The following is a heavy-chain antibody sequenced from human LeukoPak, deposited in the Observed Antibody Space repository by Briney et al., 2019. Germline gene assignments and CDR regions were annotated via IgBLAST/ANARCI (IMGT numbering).Heavy chain of an antibody. CDR2: VKSDGSNP. J-gene: IGHJ4*02. CDR1: RFSFSNFW. CDR3: ARDIVSGSGSLDY. D-gene: IGHD3-10*01. V-gene: IGHV3-74*01. Sequence: PGGSLSLSWAPSRFSFSNFWMNWVRQAPGKGRVWVSRVKSDGSNPSYADSVKGRFTISRDNAENMLYLQMNTLGAEDTAVYYCARDIVSGSGSLDYWGQGTLVTVSS.